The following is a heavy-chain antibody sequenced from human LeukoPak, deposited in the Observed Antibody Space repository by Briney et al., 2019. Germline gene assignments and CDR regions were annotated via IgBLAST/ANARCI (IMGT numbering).Heavy chain of an antibody. Sequence: PGGSLRLSCAASGFTFSSYWMDWVRQAPGKGLGWVSRINSDGSSTSYADSVKGRFTISRDNAKNTLYLQMNSLRAEDTAVYYCARGGYYYDSSGYYQFDYWGQGTLVTVSS. CDR3: ARGGYYYDSSGYYQFDY. CDR2: INSDGSST. V-gene: IGHV3-74*01. D-gene: IGHD3-22*01. CDR1: GFTFSSYW. J-gene: IGHJ4*02.